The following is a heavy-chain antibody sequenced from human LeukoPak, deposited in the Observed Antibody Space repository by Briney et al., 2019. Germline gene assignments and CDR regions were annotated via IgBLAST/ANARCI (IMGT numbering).Heavy chain of an antibody. Sequence: SETLSLTCSVSGGSISSRSYHWTWIRQSPGEGLEWIGNVYYSGTTYYKPSLKSRLTISVDTSKNQFSLKLSSVTAADTAVYYCARAPDYVAYPDYWGQGTLVTVSS. CDR1: GGSISSRSYH. V-gene: IGHV4-39*01. CDR3: ARAPDYVAYPDY. CDR2: VYYSGTT. J-gene: IGHJ4*02. D-gene: IGHD4-17*01.